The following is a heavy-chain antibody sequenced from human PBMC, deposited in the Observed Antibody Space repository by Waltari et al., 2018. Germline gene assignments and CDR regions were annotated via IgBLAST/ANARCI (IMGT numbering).Heavy chain of an antibody. CDR2: INPNSGGT. Sequence: QVQLVQSGAEVKKPGASVKVSCKASGYTFTGYYMHWVRQAPGQGLEWRGRINPNSGGTNYAQKFQGRVTMTRDTSISTAYMELSRLRSDDTAVYYCARDRWELHYYYYYYGMDVWGQGTTVTVSS. CDR3: ARDRWELHYYYYYYGMDV. J-gene: IGHJ6*02. D-gene: IGHD1-26*01. CDR1: GYTFTGYY. V-gene: IGHV1-2*06.